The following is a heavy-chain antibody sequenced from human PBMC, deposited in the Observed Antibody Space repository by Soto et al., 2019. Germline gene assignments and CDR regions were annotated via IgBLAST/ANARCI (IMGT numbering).Heavy chain of an antibody. V-gene: IGHV1-69*12. Sequence: QVQLVQSGAEVKKPGSSVKVSCKASGGAFSDYAFSWVRQAPGQGLEWLGGIMPIFRAPDYAQKFQGRVTITADEFTRTAYMEMNSLRSEDTAVYYCASWLKGLDIGNDYYGMDVWGQGITVTVS. CDR3: ASWLKGLDIGNDYYGMDV. CDR1: GGAFSDYA. D-gene: IGHD1-1*01. CDR2: IMPIFRAP. J-gene: IGHJ6*02.